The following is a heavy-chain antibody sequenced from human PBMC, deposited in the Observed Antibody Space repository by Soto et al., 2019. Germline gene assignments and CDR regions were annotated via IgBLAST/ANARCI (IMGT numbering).Heavy chain of an antibody. V-gene: IGHV3-48*02. CDR3: ARDCSVWGSYRYSAPYYYYGMDV. D-gene: IGHD3-16*02. CDR1: GFTFSSYS. Sequence: EVQLVESGGGLVKPGGSLRLSCAASGFTFSSYSMNWVRQAPGKGLEWVSYISSSSSTIYYADSVKGRFTISRDNAKNSLYLQMNSLRDEDTAVYYCARDCSVWGSYRYSAPYYYYGMDVWGQGTTVTVSS. J-gene: IGHJ6*02. CDR2: ISSSSSTI.